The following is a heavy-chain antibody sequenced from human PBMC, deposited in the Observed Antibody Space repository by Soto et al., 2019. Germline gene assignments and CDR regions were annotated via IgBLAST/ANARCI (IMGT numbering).Heavy chain of an antibody. CDR3: EGSWT. CDR2: ISGGSDRT. D-gene: IGHD5-12*01. CDR1: GFTIRNYA. J-gene: IGHJ3*01. Sequence: EVQVVESGGDLVQPGGSLRLSCAASGFTIRNYAMSWVRQAPGKALEWVSGISGGSDRTYYADSVKGRFTIFKDNSKNTLYLLMSSLRVEDTAVYLCEGSWTWGQGTMVTVSS. V-gene: IGHV3-23*04.